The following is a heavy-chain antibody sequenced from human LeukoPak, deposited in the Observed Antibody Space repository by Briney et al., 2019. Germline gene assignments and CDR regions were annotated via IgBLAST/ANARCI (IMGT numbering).Heavy chain of an antibody. CDR2: MYISGST. Sequence: KPSETLSLTCSVSGGSISSYYWSWIRQPAGKGLEWIGRMYISGSTNYNPSLKSRVTMSVETSKNQFSLKLSSVTAADTAVYYCARDDNGGKSEYWGQGTPVTVSS. CDR3: ARDDNGGKSEY. V-gene: IGHV4-4*07. CDR1: GGSISSYY. J-gene: IGHJ4*02. D-gene: IGHD4-23*01.